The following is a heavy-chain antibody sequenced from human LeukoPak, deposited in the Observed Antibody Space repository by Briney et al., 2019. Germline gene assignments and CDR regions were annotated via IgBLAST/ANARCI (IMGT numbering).Heavy chain of an antibody. D-gene: IGHD4-23*01. CDR2: IRSKACSGTK. CDR1: GFTFGGYA. V-gene: IGHV3-49*03. CDR3: TRKSVVTPDDYYYYMDV. Sequence: GGSLRLSCTASGFTFGGYAMSWFRQAPGKGLEWVGFIRSKACSGTKEYAASVKGRFTISRYESKSIVYLQMNSLKTEDTSVYYCTRKSVVTPDDYYYYMDVWGKGTTVTVSS. J-gene: IGHJ6*03.